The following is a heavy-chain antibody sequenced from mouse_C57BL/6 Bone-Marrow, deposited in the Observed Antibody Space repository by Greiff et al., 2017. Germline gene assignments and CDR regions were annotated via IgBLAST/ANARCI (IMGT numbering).Heavy chain of an antibody. CDR1: GFTFSDAW. J-gene: IGHJ3*01. D-gene: IGHD2-4*01. CDR3: TPIYYEYDWFAY. CDR2: IRNKANNHAT. V-gene: IGHV6-6*01. Sequence: EVKVVESGGGLVQPGGSMKLSCAASGFTFSDAWMDWVRQSPEKGLEWVAEIRNKANNHATYYAESVKGRFTISRDDSKRSVYLQMNSLRAEDTGIYYCTPIYYEYDWFAYWGQGTLVTVSA.